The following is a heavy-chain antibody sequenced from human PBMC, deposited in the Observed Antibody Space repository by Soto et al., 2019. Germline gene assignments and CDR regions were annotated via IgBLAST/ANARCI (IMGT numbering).Heavy chain of an antibody. D-gene: IGHD4-17*01. V-gene: IGHV3-23*01. CDR2: ISGSGGST. Sequence: EVQLLESGGGLVQPGGSLRLSCAASGFIFTTYAMSWVRQPPGKGLEWVSAISGSGGSTYYAASVKGRFTISRDNSKNTVYLQMNSLRVEDTAVYYCAKEDDYGDYANDAFDIWGQGTMVTVSS. CDR1: GFIFTTYA. CDR3: AKEDDYGDYANDAFDI. J-gene: IGHJ3*02.